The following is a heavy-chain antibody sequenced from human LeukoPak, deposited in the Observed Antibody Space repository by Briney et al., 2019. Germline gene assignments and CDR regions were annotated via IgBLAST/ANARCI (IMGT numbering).Heavy chain of an antibody. CDR2: VYYDGTT. Sequence: SETLSLTCAVSGGPISSSRYFWAWIRQPPGKGLEWIGSVYYDGTTSYSPSLRSRITISVDTSKTQFSLHLNSVTAADTAVYFCARLSVLEIVGDPDYWGQGALVTVSS. J-gene: IGHJ4*02. CDR1: GGPISSSRYF. V-gene: IGHV4-39*01. CDR3: ARLSVLEIVGDPDY. D-gene: IGHD1-26*01.